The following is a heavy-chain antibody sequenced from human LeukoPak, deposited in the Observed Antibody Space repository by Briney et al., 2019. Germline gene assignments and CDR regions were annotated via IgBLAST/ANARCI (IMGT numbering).Heavy chain of an antibody. CDR3: AKAAVYDSSGYYY. D-gene: IGHD3-22*01. J-gene: IGHJ4*02. Sequence: GGSLRLSCAASGFTFSSYAMSWVRQAPGKGLEWVSVTSGSGGSTYYADSVKGRFTISRDNSKNTLYMQMNSLRAEDTAVYYCAKAAVYDSSGYYYWGQGTLVTVSS. V-gene: IGHV3-23*01. CDR2: TSGSGGST. CDR1: GFTFSSYA.